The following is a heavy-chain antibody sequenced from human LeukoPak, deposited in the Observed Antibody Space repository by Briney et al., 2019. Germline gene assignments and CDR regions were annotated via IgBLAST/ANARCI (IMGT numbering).Heavy chain of an antibody. J-gene: IGHJ2*01. CDR1: GGSISSYY. V-gene: IGHV4-59*01. CDR3: ARATRTGDHWYFDL. CDR2: IYYSGST. D-gene: IGHD7-27*01. Sequence: PSETLSLTCTVSGGSISSYYWSWIRQPPGKGLEWIGYIYYSGSTNYNPSLKSRVSIAEDTSKNQFSLKLSSVTAADTAVYYCARATRTGDHWYFDLWGRGTLVTVSS.